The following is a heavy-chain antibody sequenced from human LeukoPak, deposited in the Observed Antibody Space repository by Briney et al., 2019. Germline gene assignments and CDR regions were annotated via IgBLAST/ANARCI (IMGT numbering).Heavy chain of an antibody. CDR1: GFSFTDYP. V-gene: IGHV3-48*02. CDR3: ARDSGNSFDY. Sequence: GGSLRLSCATSGFSFTDYPMNWVRQAPGKGLQWVSYISESGAAMYYADSVKGRFTISRDNAKNSLYLQMNSLRDGDTAVYYCARDSGNSFDYWGQGTLVTVSS. CDR2: ISESGAAM. J-gene: IGHJ4*02.